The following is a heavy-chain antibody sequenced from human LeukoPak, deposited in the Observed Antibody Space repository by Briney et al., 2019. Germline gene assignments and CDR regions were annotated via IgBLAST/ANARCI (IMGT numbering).Heavy chain of an antibody. Sequence: SETLSLTCTVSGGSISSGGYYWSWIRQNPGKGLEWIGYIHYSGSTYYNPSLKSRVTISVDTSDNQFSLKLSSVTAADTAVYYCTRDRWFDPWGQGTLVTVSS. CDR3: TRDRWFDP. CDR2: IHYSGST. V-gene: IGHV4-31*03. J-gene: IGHJ5*02. CDR1: GGSISSGGYY.